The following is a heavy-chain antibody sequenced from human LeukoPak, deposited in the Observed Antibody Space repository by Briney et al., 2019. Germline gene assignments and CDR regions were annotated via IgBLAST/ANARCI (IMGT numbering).Heavy chain of an antibody. V-gene: IGHV3-21*01. CDR1: GFTFDDYG. Sequence: GGSLRLSCTASGFTFDDYGMSWVRQAPGKGLEWVSPISSRSSDIYYADSVKGRFTISRDNAKNSMYLQMNSLRAEDTAVYYCARDDTPDMVRGVTYLDYWGQGTLVIVSS. J-gene: IGHJ4*02. D-gene: IGHD3-10*01. CDR3: ARDDTPDMVRGVTYLDY. CDR2: ISSRSSDI.